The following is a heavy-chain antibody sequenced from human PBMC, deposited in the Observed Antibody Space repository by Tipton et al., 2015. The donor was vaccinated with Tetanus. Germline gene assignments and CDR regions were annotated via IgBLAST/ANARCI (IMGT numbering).Heavy chain of an antibody. V-gene: IGHV4-30-2*01. CDR3: ARANNEFPKKGPFDY. CDR2: INHRGGN. CDR1: GALLTTGGYS. J-gene: IGHJ4*02. Sequence: TLSLTCNVTGALLTTGGYSWGWIRQPPGQGLEWIGEINHRGGNSYNPSLKSRVTISVDTSKNQFSLKLTSVTAADTAVYYCARANNEFPKKGPFDYWGQGALVIVSS. D-gene: IGHD1-1*01.